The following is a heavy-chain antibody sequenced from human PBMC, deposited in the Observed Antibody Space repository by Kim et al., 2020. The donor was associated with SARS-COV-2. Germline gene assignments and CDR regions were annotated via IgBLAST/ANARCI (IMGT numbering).Heavy chain of an antibody. V-gene: IGHV4-34*01. D-gene: IGHD6-6*01. Sequence: YTPCLTSRVTISVDSSENQFSRKLSSVTAADTSVYYCARVEYSSSQGIDPWGQGTLVTVSS. J-gene: IGHJ5*02. CDR3: ARVEYSSSQGIDP.